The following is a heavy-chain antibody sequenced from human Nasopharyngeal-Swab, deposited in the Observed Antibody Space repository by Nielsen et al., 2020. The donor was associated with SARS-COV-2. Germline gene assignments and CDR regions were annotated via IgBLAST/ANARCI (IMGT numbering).Heavy chain of an antibody. Sequence: PGGSLRLSCAASGLGFSNYEMNWVRQAPGKGLEWISYISTTTATIYYADSVKGRFTISRDNAKNSLYLQMNSLRAEDTAVYYCAREVPYSGHDDAFDIWGQGTMVTVSA. CDR2: ISTTTATI. CDR1: GLGFSNYE. V-gene: IGHV3-48*03. D-gene: IGHD5-12*01. J-gene: IGHJ3*02. CDR3: AREVPYSGHDDAFDI.